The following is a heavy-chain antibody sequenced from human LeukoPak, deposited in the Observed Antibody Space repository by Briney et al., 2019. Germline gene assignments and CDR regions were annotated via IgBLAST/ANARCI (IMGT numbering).Heavy chain of an antibody. J-gene: IGHJ6*03. CDR3: ARGPYYDFWSGNPYMDV. V-gene: IGHV4-31*03. Sequence: SETLSLTCTVSGGSISSGAYCWSWIRQRPGKGLEWIGYMYYDGSTYSNPSLKSRLTISVDTSKNQFSLKLSSVTAADTAVYYCARGPYYDFWSGNPYMDVWGKGTRVTVSS. D-gene: IGHD3-3*01. CDR2: MYYDGST. CDR1: GGSISSGAYC.